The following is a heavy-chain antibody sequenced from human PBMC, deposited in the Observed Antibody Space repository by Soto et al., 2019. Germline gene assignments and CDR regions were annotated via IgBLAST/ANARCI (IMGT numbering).Heavy chain of an antibody. CDR1: GFAFSAYN. Sequence: EVQVVESGGGLVKPGESLSLSCAASGFAFSAYNMKWVRQAPGKGLEYVSSISSSGTQIFQTASVKGRFTIYRANAKNSLFLQMNSLRAEDTAVYYCATIGDRDGFEMWGQGTTVTVSS. J-gene: IGHJ3*02. V-gene: IGHV3-21*06. CDR2: ISSSGTQI. CDR3: ATIGDRDGFEM. D-gene: IGHD4-17*01.